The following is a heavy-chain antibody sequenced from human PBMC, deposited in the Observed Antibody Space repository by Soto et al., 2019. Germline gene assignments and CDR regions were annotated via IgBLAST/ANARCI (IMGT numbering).Heavy chain of an antibody. D-gene: IGHD1-26*01. Sequence: ASLKISGQGSGYSFTSYWIAWVRQMPGKGLELMGIIYPYDSDTRYSPSFQGQVTISADKSISTAYLQWSSLKASDTAMYYCARRPSDYYGMDVWGQGTTVTVSS. J-gene: IGHJ6*02. CDR3: ARRPSDYYGMDV. V-gene: IGHV5-51*01. CDR1: GYSFTSYW. CDR2: IYPYDSDT.